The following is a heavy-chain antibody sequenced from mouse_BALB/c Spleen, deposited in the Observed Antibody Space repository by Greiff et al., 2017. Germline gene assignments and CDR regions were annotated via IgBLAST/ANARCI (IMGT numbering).Heavy chain of an antibody. Sequence: EVQLQQSGPELVKPGASVKISCKASGYSFTGYFMNWVMQSHGKSLEWIGYIYPYNGGTGYNQKFKSKATLTVDNSSSTAYMELRSLTSEDSAVYYCARGDYGYGWGYWGQGTTLTVSS. CDR2: IYPYNGGT. V-gene: IGHV1-20*01. CDR3: ARGDYGYGWGY. CDR1: GYSFTGYF. J-gene: IGHJ2*01. D-gene: IGHD2-2*01.